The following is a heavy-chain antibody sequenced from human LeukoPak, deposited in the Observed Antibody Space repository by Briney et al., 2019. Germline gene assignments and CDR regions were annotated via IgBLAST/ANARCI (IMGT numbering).Heavy chain of an antibody. D-gene: IGHD2-15*01. CDR2: IYPGDSDT. V-gene: IGHV5-51*01. J-gene: IGHJ4*02. Sequence: GESLKISCKGSGYSFSTYWIGWVRQMPGKGLEWMGIIYPGDSDTRYSPSFQGQVTISADKSISTAYLQWSSLKASDTATYYCARQGYCSGGFCYPDYWGQGTLVTVSS. CDR3: ARQGYCSGGFCYPDY. CDR1: GYSFSTYW.